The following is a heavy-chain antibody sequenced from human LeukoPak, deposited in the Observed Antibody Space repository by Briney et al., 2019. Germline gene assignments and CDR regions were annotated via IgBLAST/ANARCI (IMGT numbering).Heavy chain of an antibody. CDR1: GGSFSGYY. D-gene: IGHD2-8*01. CDR3: ARVYCTNGVCSEDDY. CDR2: INHSGST. V-gene: IGHV4-34*01. J-gene: IGHJ4*02. Sequence: SETLSLTCAVYGGSFSGYYWSWIRQPPGKGLEWIGEINHSGSTNYNPSLKSRVTISVDTSKNQFSLKLSYVTAADTAVYYCARVYCTNGVCSEDDYWGQGTLVTVSS.